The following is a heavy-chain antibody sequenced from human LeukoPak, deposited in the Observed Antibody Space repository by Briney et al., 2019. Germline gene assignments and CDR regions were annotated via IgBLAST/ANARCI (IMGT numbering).Heavy chain of an antibody. CDR2: INPSGGST. CDR3: AISLFEPYDMTDDGYYFDY. Sequence: ASVKVSCRASGYTFTSYYMHWVRQAPGQGLEWMGIINPSGGSTSYAQKFQGRVTMTRDMSTSTVYMELSSLRSEDTAVYYCAISLFEPYDMTDDGYYFDYWGQGTLVTVSS. CDR1: GYTFTSYY. D-gene: IGHD3-22*01. V-gene: IGHV1-46*01. J-gene: IGHJ4*02.